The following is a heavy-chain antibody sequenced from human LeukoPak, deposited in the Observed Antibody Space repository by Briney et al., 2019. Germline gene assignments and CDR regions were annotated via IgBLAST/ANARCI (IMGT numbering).Heavy chain of an antibody. CDR2: ISGSGGST. V-gene: IGHV3-23*01. CDR3: AKVPTLDYDFWSGSSTKTDYFDY. D-gene: IGHD3-3*01. Sequence: PGGSLRLSCAASGFTFSSYAMSWVRQAPGKGLEWVSAISGSGGSTYYADSVKGRFTISRDNSKNTLYLQMNSLRAEDTAVHYCAKVPTLDYDFWSGSSTKTDYFDYWGQGTLVTVSS. CDR1: GFTFSSYA. J-gene: IGHJ4*02.